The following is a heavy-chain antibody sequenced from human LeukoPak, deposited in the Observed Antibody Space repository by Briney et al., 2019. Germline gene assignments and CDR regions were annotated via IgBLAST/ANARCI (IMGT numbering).Heavy chain of an antibody. J-gene: IGHJ4*02. D-gene: IGHD2-21*02. CDR1: GYTPRTYG. Sequence: ASVKVSCKSSGYTPRTYGISWMRQAPGQRLEWMGWINAGNGNTKYSQKFQGRVTITRDTSASTAYMELSSLRSEDTAVYYCARVLWVTAYLPFDYWGQGTLVTVSS. CDR3: ARVLWVTAYLPFDY. CDR2: INAGNGNT. V-gene: IGHV1-3*01.